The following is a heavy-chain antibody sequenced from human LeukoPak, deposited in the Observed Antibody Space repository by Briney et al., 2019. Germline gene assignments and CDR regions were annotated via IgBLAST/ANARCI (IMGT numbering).Heavy chain of an antibody. Sequence: SQTLSLTCTASGGSISSGDYYWSWIRQPPGKGLEWIGYIYYSGSTYYNPSLKSRVTISVDTSKNQFSLKLSSVTAADTAVYYCARVTPYCYGSGSYYNTNYLDYWGQGTLVTVSS. V-gene: IGHV4-30-4*01. CDR2: IYYSGST. CDR1: GGSISSGDYY. D-gene: IGHD3-10*01. J-gene: IGHJ4*02. CDR3: ARVTPYCYGSGSYYNTNYLDY.